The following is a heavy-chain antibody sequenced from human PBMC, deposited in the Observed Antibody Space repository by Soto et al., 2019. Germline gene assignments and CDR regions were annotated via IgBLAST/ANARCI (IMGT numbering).Heavy chain of an antibody. Sequence: QAQLVESGGGVVQPGRSLRLSCAVSGFSLSDFAMHWVRQAPGKGLDWLAVIWFDGSNKEYADSVKGRFIISRDESKNTVYLEMNSLRADDTGVYYCARGHDAFDYWGQGTLVTVSS. J-gene: IGHJ4*02. V-gene: IGHV3-33*01. CDR1: GFSLSDFA. CDR3: ARGHDAFDY. CDR2: IWFDGSNK. D-gene: IGHD3-16*01.